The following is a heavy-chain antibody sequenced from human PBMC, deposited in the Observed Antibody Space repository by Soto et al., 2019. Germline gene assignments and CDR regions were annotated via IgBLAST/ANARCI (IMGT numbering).Heavy chain of an antibody. CDR3: ARDARVAAGNRRYYFDY. V-gene: IGHV4-4*02. CDR1: GGSISSSSW. CDR2: IYHTGRT. J-gene: IGHJ4*02. D-gene: IGHD6-13*01. Sequence: QVQLQESGPGLVKPSGTLSLTCAVSGGSISSSSWWSWVRQPPGKGLEWIGEIYHTGRTNYNPSLESRVTISVDNSKNQFSLNLNSVTAADTAVYYCARDARVAAGNRRYYFDYWGQGTLVIVSS.